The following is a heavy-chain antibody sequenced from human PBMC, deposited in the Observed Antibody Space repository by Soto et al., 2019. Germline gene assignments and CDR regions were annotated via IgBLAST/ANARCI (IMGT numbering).Heavy chain of an antibody. V-gene: IGHV3-9*01. Sequence: EMQLVESGGGLVQPGRSLRLSCAASGFTFDDYVMHWVRQGPGKGLEWVSSITWNSGTIDYADSVKGRFTISRDNAQSSLYLQLNSLRTEDTAFYYCAKDRGWGGAPGTLWDFDLWGRGTLVTVSS. J-gene: IGHJ2*01. D-gene: IGHD6-13*01. CDR2: ITWNSGTI. CDR1: GFTFDDYV. CDR3: AKDRGWGGAPGTLWDFDL.